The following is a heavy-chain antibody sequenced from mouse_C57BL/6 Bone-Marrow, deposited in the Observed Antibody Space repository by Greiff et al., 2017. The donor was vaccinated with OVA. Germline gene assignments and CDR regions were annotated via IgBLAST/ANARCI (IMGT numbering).Heavy chain of an antibody. CDR1: GYTFTSYW. CDR2: IYPGSGST. CDR3: ARGTTVVENY. Sequence: QVHVKQPGAELVKPGASVKMSCKASGYTFTSYWITWVKQRPGQGLEWIGDIYPGSGSTNYNEKFKSKATLTVDTSSSTAYMQLSSLTSEDSAVYYCARGTTVVENYWGQGTTLTVSS. V-gene: IGHV1-55*01. J-gene: IGHJ2*01. D-gene: IGHD1-1*01.